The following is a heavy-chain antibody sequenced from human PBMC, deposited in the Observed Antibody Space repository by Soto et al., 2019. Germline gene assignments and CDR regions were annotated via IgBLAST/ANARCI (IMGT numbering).Heavy chain of an antibody. J-gene: IGHJ6*02. CDR3: AREGVAPYYYYGMDV. CDR1: GGTFSSYT. V-gene: IGHV1-69*04. CDR2: IIPILGIA. Sequence: SVKVSCKASGGTFSSYTISWVRQAPGQGLEWMGRIIPILGIANYAQKFQGRVTITADKSTSTAYMELSSLRSEDTAVYYCAREGVAPYYYYGMDVSGQGTPVTVSS. D-gene: IGHD5-12*01.